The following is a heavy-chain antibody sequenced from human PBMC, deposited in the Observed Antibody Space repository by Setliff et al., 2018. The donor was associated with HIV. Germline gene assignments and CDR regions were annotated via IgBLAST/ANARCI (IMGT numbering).Heavy chain of an antibody. Sequence: SETLSLTCAVYGGSFNGYYWSWIRQPPGKGLEWIGEINQSGSTNYNPSLKSRVTMSVDKSKNQFSLGLSSVTAADTAVYYCARARRAGSGPKYFQHWGQGTLVTVSS. D-gene: IGHD2-15*01. CDR1: GGSFNGYY. CDR3: ARARRAGSGPKYFQH. J-gene: IGHJ1*01. CDR2: INQSGST. V-gene: IGHV4-34*01.